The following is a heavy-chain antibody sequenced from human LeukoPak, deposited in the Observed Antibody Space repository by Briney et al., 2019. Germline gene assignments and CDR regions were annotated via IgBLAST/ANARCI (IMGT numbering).Heavy chain of an antibody. J-gene: IGHJ4*02. D-gene: IGHD3-22*01. CDR1: GGSISSTSYY. V-gene: IGHV4-39*07. CDR3: ARMNYYDSSGYYYGFGLGFDY. CDR2: IFYSGST. Sequence: SETLSLTCTVSGGSISSTSYYWGWIRQPPGKGLEWIGSIFYSGSTYYNLSLKSRVTISVDTSKNQFSLKLSSVTAADTAVYFCARMNYYDSSGYYYGFGLGFDYWGQGTLVTVSS.